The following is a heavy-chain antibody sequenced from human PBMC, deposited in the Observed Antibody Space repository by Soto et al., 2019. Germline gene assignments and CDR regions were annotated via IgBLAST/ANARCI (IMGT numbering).Heavy chain of an antibody. J-gene: IGHJ5*02. CDR1: GGSISSSGYY. CDR3: AKRIAAAFDP. Sequence: SETLSLTCTVSGGSISSSGYYWGWIRQPPGKGLEWIGSIYYSGSTYYNPSLKSRVTISVDTSKDQFSLKLSSVTAADTAVYYCAKRIAAAFDPWGQGTPVTVSS. D-gene: IGHD6-25*01. V-gene: IGHV4-39*01. CDR2: IYYSGST.